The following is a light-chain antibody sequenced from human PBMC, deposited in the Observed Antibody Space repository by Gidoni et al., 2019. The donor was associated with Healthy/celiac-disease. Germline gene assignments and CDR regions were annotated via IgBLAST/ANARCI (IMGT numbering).Light chain of an antibody. CDR3: QQYGSSPFLYT. Sequence: EIVLTQSPGTLALSPGERATLSCRASQSVSSSYLAWYKQKPGQAPRLLIYGASSSATGIPDRFSGSGSGTDFTLTISSLEPEAFAVYYCQQYGSSPFLYTFGQGTKLEIK. J-gene: IGKJ2*01. CDR2: GAS. CDR1: QSVSSSY. V-gene: IGKV3-20*01.